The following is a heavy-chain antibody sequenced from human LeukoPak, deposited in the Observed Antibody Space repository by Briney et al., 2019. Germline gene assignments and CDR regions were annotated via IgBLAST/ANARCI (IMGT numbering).Heavy chain of an antibody. V-gene: IGHV3-23*01. CDR3: AKALLEQWLRSANDY. CDR2: ISGSGGST. J-gene: IGHJ4*02. Sequence: HPGGSLRLSCAASGFTFSSYAMSWVRQAPGKGLEWVSAISGSGGSTYYADSVKGRFTISRDNSKNTLYLQMNSLRAEDTAVYYCAKALLEQWLRSANDYWGQGTLVTVSS. CDR1: GFTFSSYA. D-gene: IGHD6-19*01.